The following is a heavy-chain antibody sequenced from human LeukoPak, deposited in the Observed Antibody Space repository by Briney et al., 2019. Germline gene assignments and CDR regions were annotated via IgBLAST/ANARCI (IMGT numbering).Heavy chain of an antibody. CDR3: ARDLRGYSYYYGMDV. CDR2: INPSGGST. V-gene: IGHV1-46*01. CDR1: GYTFISYY. D-gene: IGHD5-12*01. J-gene: IGHJ6*02. Sequence: ASVKVSCKASGYTFISYYMHWVRQAPGQGLEWMGIINPSGGSTSYAQKFQGRVTMTRDTSTSTVYMELSSLRSEDTAVYYCARDLRGYSYYYGMDVWGQGTTVTVSS.